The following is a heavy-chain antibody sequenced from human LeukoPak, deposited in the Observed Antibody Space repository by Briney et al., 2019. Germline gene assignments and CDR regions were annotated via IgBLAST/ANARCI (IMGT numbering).Heavy chain of an antibody. CDR2: INHSGST. CDR1: GGSFSGYY. CDR3: ARARVSREVPAAGHWFDP. Sequence: SETLSLTCAVYGGSFSGYYWSWIRQPPGKGLEWIGEINHSGSTNYNPSLKSRDTISVDTSKNQFSLKLSSVTAADTAVYYCARARVSREVPAAGHWFDPWGQGTLVTVSS. J-gene: IGHJ5*02. D-gene: IGHD2-2*01. V-gene: IGHV4-34*01.